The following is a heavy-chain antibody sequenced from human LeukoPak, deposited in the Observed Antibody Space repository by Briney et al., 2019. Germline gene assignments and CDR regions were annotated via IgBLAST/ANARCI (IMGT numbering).Heavy chain of an antibody. V-gene: IGHV4-59*01. CDR3: ARGHDYGDYNYFDY. CDR1: GGSISSYY. CDR2: IYYSGST. J-gene: IGHJ4*02. D-gene: IGHD4-17*01. Sequence: SETLSLTCTVSGGSISSYYWSWIRQPPGKGLEWTGYIYYSGSTNYNPSLKSRVTISVDTSKNQFSLKLSSVTAADTAVYYCARGHDYGDYNYFDYWGQGTLVTVSS.